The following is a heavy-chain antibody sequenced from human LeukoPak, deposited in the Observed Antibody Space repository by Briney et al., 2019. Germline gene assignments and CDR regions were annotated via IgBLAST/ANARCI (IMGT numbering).Heavy chain of an antibody. CDR3: ATEGEMATTHPFDY. J-gene: IGHJ4*02. CDR2: ISSSSYI. Sequence: GGSLRLSCAASGFTFSSYSMNWVRQAPGKGLEWVSSISSSSYIYYADSVKGRFTISRDNAKNSLYLQMNSLRAEDTAVYYCATEGEMATTHPFDYWGQGTLVTVSS. CDR1: GFTFSSYS. D-gene: IGHD5-24*01. V-gene: IGHV3-21*01.